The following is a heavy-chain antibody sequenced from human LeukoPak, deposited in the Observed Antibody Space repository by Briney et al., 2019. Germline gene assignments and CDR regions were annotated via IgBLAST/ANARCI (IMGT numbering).Heavy chain of an antibody. CDR3: VRGGYGSIDY. Sequence: HPGGSLRLSCEASGFIFSSLWMHWVRQVPGKGLMWVSYINGDGSTTSYADSVKGRFTISRDNAKNTLYLQLNSLRAEDTAVYYCVRGGYGSIDYWGQGTLVTVSS. D-gene: IGHD4-17*01. V-gene: IGHV3-74*01. J-gene: IGHJ4*02. CDR2: INGDGSTT. CDR1: GFIFSSLW.